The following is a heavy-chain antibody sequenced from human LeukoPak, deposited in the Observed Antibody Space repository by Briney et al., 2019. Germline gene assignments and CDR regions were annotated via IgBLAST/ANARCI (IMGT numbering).Heavy chain of an antibody. J-gene: IGHJ4*02. CDR1: GGSISSYY. V-gene: IGHV4-4*07. CDR2: IYTSGST. Sequence: SETLSLTCTVAGGSISSYYWSWIQQPAGKGLEWIGRIYTSGSTNYNPSLKSRVTMSVDTSKNQFSLKLSSVTAADSAVYYCARRFSGYDYGYFGYWGQGALVTVSS. CDR3: ARRFSGYDYGYFGY. D-gene: IGHD5-12*01.